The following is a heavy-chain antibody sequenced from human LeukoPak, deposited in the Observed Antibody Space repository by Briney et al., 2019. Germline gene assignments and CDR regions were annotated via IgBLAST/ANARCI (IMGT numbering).Heavy chain of an antibody. Sequence: SVKVSCKASGGTFSSYAISWVRQAPGQGLEWMGGIIPIFGTANYAQKFQGRVTITADESTSTAYMELSSLRSEDTAVYYCARGSIAAAGPEFCDYWGQGTLVTVSS. CDR2: IIPIFGTA. CDR1: GGTFSSYA. V-gene: IGHV1-69*13. CDR3: ARGSIAAAGPEFCDY. D-gene: IGHD6-13*01. J-gene: IGHJ4*02.